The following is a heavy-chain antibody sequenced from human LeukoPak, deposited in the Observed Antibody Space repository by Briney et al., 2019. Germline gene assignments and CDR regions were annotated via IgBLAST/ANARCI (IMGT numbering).Heavy chain of an antibody. CDR3: ARVIAAAGTPDYYYGMDV. D-gene: IGHD6-13*01. CDR1: GGTFSSYA. Sequence: ASVKVSCKASGGTFSSYAISWVRQAPGHGLEWMGGIIPIFGTANYAQKFQGRVTITADKSTSTAYMELSSLRSEDTAVYYCARVIAAAGTPDYYYGMDVWAKGPRSPSPQ. J-gene: IGHJ6*04. V-gene: IGHV1-69*06. CDR2: IIPIFGTA.